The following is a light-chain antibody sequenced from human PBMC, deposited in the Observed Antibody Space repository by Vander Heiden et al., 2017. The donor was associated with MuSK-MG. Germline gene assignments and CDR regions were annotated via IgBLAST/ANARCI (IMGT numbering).Light chain of an antibody. V-gene: IGLV1-51*01. J-gene: IGLJ3*02. Sequence: SVLTRLPAVPAAPAQNVSISSYESSATIANNYVSWYQHLPGTAPKLLIYDNNKRPSGIPDRFSGSKSGTSATLGITGLQAGDEADYYCGTWDSSLYDGLFGGGTKLTVL. CDR2: DNN. CDR3: GTWDSSLYDGL. CDR1: SATIANNY.